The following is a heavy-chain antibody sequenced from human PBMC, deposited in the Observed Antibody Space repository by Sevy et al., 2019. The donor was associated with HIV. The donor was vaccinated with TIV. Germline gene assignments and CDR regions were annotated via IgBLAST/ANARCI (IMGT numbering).Heavy chain of an antibody. CDR2: INQGGNQK. J-gene: IGHJ4*02. CDR1: GFTFSSYW. Sequence: GSLRLSCAASGFTFSSYWINWVRQAPGEGLEWVANINQGGNQKHYMDSVKGRFTISRDNAENAVYLQMNSLGVEDTAVYYCARGPSGAAAGRFDSWGQGTLVTVSS. CDR3: ARGPSGAAAGRFDS. D-gene: IGHD6-13*01. V-gene: IGHV3-7*01.